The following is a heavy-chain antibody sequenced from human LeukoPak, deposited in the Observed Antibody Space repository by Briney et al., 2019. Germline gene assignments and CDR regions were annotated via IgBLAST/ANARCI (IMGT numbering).Heavy chain of an antibody. CDR1: GFIFTDYY. J-gene: IGHJ6*02. CDR2: MSSDGNTI. CDR3: ASKRDYYYGMDV. V-gene: IGHV3-11*01. D-gene: IGHD5-24*01. Sequence: GGSLRLSCAASGFIFTDYYMSWIRQAPGKGLEWVSYMSSDGNTIYYADSVKGRFTISRDNAKNSLYLQMNSLRAEDTAVYYCASKRDYYYGMDVWGQGTTVTVSS.